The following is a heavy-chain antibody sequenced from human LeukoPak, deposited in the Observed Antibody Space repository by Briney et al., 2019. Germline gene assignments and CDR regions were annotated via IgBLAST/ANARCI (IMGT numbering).Heavy chain of an antibody. J-gene: IGHJ3*02. Sequence: ASVKVSCKASGYTFTSYDFNWVRQATGQRPEWMGWMSPNSGDTGYARKFQDRVTMTRNTSISTAYMELSSLRSDDTAVYYCAADGGYYYDSLGAFDIWGQGTMVTVSS. CDR1: GYTFTSYD. CDR2: MSPNSGDT. D-gene: IGHD3-22*01. V-gene: IGHV1-8*01. CDR3: AADGGYYYDSLGAFDI.